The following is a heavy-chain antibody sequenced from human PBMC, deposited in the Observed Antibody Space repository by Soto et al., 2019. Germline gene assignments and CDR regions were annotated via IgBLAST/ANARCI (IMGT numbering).Heavy chain of an antibody. D-gene: IGHD2-15*01. CDR3: ARRYCGGGSCYSSLDY. V-gene: IGHV4-59*08. CDR2: IYYTGSA. CDR1: GGSISGYY. J-gene: IGHJ4*01. Sequence: PSETLSLTCTVSGGSISGYYWSWIRQPPGKGLEWIGYIYYTGSANYNPSLRSRVTMSVDTSKNQFSLKLTSVTAADTAVYYCARRYCGGGSCYSSLDYWGHGTLVTVSS.